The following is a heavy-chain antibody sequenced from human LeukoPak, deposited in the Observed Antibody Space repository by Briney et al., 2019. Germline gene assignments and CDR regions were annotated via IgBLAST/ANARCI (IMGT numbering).Heavy chain of an antibody. CDR3: AIDATPNYDFWSGYWTPLDY. J-gene: IGHJ4*02. CDR1: GGTFSSYA. D-gene: IGHD3-3*01. Sequence: ASVKVSCKASGGTFSSYAISWVRQAPGQGLEWMGGIIPIFGTANYARKFQGRVTITTDESASTAYMELSSLRSEDTAVYYCAIDATPNYDFWSGYWTPLDYWGQGTLVTVSS. CDR2: IIPIFGTA. V-gene: IGHV1-69*05.